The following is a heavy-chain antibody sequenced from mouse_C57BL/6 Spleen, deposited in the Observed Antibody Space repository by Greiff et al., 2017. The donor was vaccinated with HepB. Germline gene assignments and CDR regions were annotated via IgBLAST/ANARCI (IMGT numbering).Heavy chain of an antibody. CDR2: IYPGDGDT. CDR1: GYAFSSSW. CDR3: ARSQAQDYAMDY. J-gene: IGHJ4*01. D-gene: IGHD3-2*02. V-gene: IGHV1-82*01. Sequence: QVQLQQSGPELVKPGASVKISCKASGYAFSSSWMNWVKQRPGKGLEWIGRIYPGDGDTNYNGKFKGKATLTADKSSSTAYMQLSSLTSEDSAVYFCARSQAQDYAMDYWGQGTSVTVSS.